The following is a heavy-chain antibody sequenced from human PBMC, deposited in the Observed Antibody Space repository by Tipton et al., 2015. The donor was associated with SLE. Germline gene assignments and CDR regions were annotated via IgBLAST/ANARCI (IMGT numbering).Heavy chain of an antibody. J-gene: IGHJ5*02. Sequence: TLSLTCTVSGGSISSDNYFWSWIRQHPGKGLEWIGYIYYSGFTYYNPSLKSRVTISVDTSKNQFSLKLSSVTAADTAIYYCARSRRIRLIAGSFDPWGQGTLVTVSS. D-gene: IGHD2-21*01. CDR1: GGSISSDNYF. V-gene: IGHV4-31*03. CDR3: ARSRRIRLIAGSFDP. CDR2: IYYSGFT.